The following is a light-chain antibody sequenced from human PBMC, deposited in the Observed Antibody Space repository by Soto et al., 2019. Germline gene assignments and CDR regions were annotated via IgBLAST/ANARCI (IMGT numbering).Light chain of an antibody. Sequence: QSALTQSPSASGSPGQSVTISCTGTSRDVGNYKYVSWYQQHPGKAPKLMIYEVSKRPSGVPDRFSGSKSGNTASLTVSGLQVEDEADYYCSSYAGSNLWVFGVGTKLTV. J-gene: IGLJ3*02. CDR3: SSYAGSNLWV. V-gene: IGLV2-8*01. CDR1: SRDVGNYKY. CDR2: EVS.